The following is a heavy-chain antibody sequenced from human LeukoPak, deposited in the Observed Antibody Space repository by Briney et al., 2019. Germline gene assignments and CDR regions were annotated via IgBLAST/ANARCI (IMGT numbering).Heavy chain of an antibody. CDR3: ARVARGYYYYYMDV. CDR1: GFTFSSYS. CDR2: ISSSSSYI. V-gene: IGHV3-21*01. J-gene: IGHJ6*03. Sequence: GGSLRLSCAASGFTFSSYSMNWVRQAPGKGLEWVSSISSSSSYIYYADSVKGRFTISRDNAKNSLYLQMNSLRAEDTVLYYCARVARGYYYYYMDVWGKGTTVTVSS. D-gene: IGHD1-26*01.